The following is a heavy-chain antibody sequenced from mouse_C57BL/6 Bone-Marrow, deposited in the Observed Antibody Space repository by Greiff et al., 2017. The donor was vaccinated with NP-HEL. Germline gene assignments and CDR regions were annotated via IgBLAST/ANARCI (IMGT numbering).Heavy chain of an antibody. Sequence: QVQLQQPGAELVKPGASVKLSCKASGYTFTSYWMHWVKQRPGRGLEWIGRIDPDSGRTKYNEKFKSKATLTVDKPSSTAYMQLSILTSDDSAVYYCARSGSQVLTTWGQGTLVTVSA. D-gene: IGHD1-1*01. CDR2: IDPDSGRT. J-gene: IGHJ3*01. CDR1: GYTFTSYW. V-gene: IGHV1-72*01. CDR3: ARSGSQVLTT.